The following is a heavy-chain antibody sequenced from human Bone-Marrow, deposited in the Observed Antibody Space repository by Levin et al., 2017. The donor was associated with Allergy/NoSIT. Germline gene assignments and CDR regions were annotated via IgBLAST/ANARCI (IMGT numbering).Heavy chain of an antibody. D-gene: IGHD4-23*01. CDR3: ARRRGTYGGYFDV. Sequence: GESLKISCKVSGFDFSSHWINWVRQVPGKGLEWMGNIDPHDSYTNYSPSFRGHVPVSVDRSINTAYLQLSSLKTSDTAIYYCARRRGTYGGYFDVWGQGSLIIVSS. CDR2: IDPHDSYT. CDR1: GFDFSSHW. J-gene: IGHJ4*02. V-gene: IGHV5-10-1*01.